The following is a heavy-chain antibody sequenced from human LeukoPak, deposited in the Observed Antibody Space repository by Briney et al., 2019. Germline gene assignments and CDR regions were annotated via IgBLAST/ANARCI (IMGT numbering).Heavy chain of an antibody. CDR3: ARRGTYYHYYYMDV. D-gene: IGHD2-15*01. V-gene: IGHV1-8*01. Sequence: ASVKVSCKASGYTFTNYDINWVRQATGQGLEWMGWMNPNSGNTGYAQKFQGRVTMTRDTSISTAYMELSSLRSEDTAVYYCARRGTYYHYYYMDVWGKGTTVTIFS. CDR1: GYTFTNYD. CDR2: MNPNSGNT. J-gene: IGHJ6*03.